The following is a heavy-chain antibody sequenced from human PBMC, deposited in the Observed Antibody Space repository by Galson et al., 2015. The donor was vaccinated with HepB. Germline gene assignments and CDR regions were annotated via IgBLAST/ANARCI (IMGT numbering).Heavy chain of an antibody. CDR3: ARDGSFGYYYYYYGMDV. CDR2: IKQDGSEK. V-gene: IGHV3-7*01. Sequence: SLRLSCAASRFTFSSYWMSWVRQAPGKGLEWVANIKQDGSEKYYVDSVKGRLTISRDNAKNSLYLQMNSLRAEDTAVYYCARDGSFGYYYYYYGMDVWGQGTTVTVSS. D-gene: IGHD3-10*01. J-gene: IGHJ6*02. CDR1: RFTFSSYW.